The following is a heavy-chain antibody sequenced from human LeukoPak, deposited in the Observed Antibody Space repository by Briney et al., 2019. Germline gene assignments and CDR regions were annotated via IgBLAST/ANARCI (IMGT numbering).Heavy chain of an antibody. V-gene: IGHV3-23*01. D-gene: IGHD4-17*01. Sequence: GGSLRLSCVASGFTFSSYAMSWVRQAPGKGLEWVSAISGSGDSTYYADSVKGRFTVSRDNSKNTLYLQMSTLRAEDTALYYCAKGLGGAVTTGTYYYGMDVRGQGTTVTVSS. CDR1: GFTFSSYA. CDR3: AKGLGGAVTTGTYYYGMDV. CDR2: ISGSGDST. J-gene: IGHJ6*02.